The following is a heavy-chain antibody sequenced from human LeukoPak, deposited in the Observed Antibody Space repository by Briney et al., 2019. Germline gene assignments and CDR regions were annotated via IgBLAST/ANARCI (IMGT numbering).Heavy chain of an antibody. CDR1: GFTFGDYV. Sequence: PGRSLRLSCTTSGFTFGDYVMSWFRQAPGTGLQWVGFIRSKLYGGTTEYAASVRGRFTISRDDSKSIAYLQMKSLKTEDTAMYYCTRSSGYTSGWYFDYWGQGTPVTVSS. J-gene: IGHJ4*02. V-gene: IGHV3-49*03. CDR3: TRSSGYTSGWYFDY. CDR2: IRSKLYGGTT. D-gene: IGHD6-19*01.